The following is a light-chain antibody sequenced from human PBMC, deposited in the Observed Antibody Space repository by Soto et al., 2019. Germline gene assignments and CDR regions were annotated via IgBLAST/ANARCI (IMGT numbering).Light chain of an antibody. J-gene: IGLJ3*02. V-gene: IGLV1-44*01. CDR2: NNN. CDR1: RSNIGSQV. Sequence: QSVLTQPPSASGTPGQRVTISCSGSRSNIGSQVVSWFQHFPGTAPTVLINNNNERPSGVPDRISGSKSGTSASLVISGLQSEDEADYYCATWDDSLDGPVFGGGTKVTVL. CDR3: ATWDDSLDGPV.